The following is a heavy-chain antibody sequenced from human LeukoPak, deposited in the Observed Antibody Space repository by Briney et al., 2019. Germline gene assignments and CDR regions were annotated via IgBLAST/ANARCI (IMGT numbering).Heavy chain of an antibody. Sequence: SETLSLTCAVYGGSFSGYYWSWIRQPPGKGLEWIGEINHSGSTNYNPSLKSRVTISVDTSKNQFSLKLSSVTAADTAVYYCARGASVAGTSWYGLGFDYWGQGTLVTVSS. CDR3: ARGASVAGTSWYGLGFDY. CDR2: INHSGST. J-gene: IGHJ4*02. V-gene: IGHV4-34*01. CDR1: GGSFSGYY. D-gene: IGHD6-19*01.